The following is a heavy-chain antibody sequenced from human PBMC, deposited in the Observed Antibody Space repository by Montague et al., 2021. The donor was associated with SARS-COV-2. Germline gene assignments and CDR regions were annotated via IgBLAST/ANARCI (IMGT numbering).Heavy chain of an antibody. V-gene: IGHV4-59*08. CDR1: GFIFSSYE. J-gene: IGHJ6*02. D-gene: IGHD3-22*01. CDR3: ARYYERSLDV. CDR2: IFKNGKT. Sequence: LRLSCAASGFIFSSYEMNWVRQAPGKGLEWIVNIFKNGKTDYNXSLRSRVITSVDTSKSQFSLKVTSVTAADTAVYYCARYYERSLDVWGQGTTVTVSS.